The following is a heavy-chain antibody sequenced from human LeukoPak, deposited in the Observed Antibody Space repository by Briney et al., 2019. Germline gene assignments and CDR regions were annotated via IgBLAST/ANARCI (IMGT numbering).Heavy chain of an antibody. CDR1: GFTFSSYA. V-gene: IGHV3-23*01. CDR2: ISGSGGST. Sequence: GSLRLSCAASGFTFSSYAMSWVRQAPGKGLEWVSAISGSGGSTYYADSVKGRFTISRDNSKNTLYLQMNSLRAEDTAVYYCAKRPKYCSSTSCYGFDYWGQGTLVTVSS. D-gene: IGHD2-2*01. CDR3: AKRPKYCSSTSCYGFDY. J-gene: IGHJ4*02.